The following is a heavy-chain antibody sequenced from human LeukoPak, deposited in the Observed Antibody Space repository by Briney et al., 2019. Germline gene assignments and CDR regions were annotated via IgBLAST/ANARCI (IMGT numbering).Heavy chain of an antibody. Sequence: PSETLSLTCTVSGGSISSYYWSWIRQPPGKGLEWIGYIYYSGSTNYNPSLKSRVTISVDTTKNQFSLKLSSVTAADTAVYYCASSTYYYGSGSYYYFDYWGQGTLVTVSS. D-gene: IGHD3-10*01. CDR3: ASSTYYYGSGSYYYFDY. V-gene: IGHV4-59*08. J-gene: IGHJ4*02. CDR2: IYYSGST. CDR1: GGSISSYY.